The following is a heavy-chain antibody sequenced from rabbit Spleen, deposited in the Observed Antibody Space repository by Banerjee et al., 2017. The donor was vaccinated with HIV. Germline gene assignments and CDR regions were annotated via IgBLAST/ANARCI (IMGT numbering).Heavy chain of an antibody. CDR2: IDLVFGTT. Sequence: QEQLVESGGGLIQPGGSLKLSCKASGFDFSKYGMSWVRQAPGKGLEWIGYIDLVFGTTYYATWANGRFTISSHNAQNTLYLQLNSLTAADTATYFCVRDLGYDDYSEKGYFNLWGPGTLVTVS. D-gene: IGHD2-1*01. V-gene: IGHV1S47*01. J-gene: IGHJ4*01. CDR1: GFDFSKYG. CDR3: VRDLGYDDYSEKGYFNL.